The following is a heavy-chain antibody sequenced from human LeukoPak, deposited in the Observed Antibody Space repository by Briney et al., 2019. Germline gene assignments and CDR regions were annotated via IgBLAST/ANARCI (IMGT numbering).Heavy chain of an antibody. CDR1: GFTVSSNY. J-gene: IGHJ4*02. D-gene: IGHD3-22*01. CDR3: ARDYYDSSGAGSL. CDR2: IYSGGST. Sequence: PGGSLRLSCAASGFTVSSNYMSWVRQAPGKGREWVSVIYSGGSTYYADSVKGRFTISRNNSKNTLYIQMNSLKAEDTAVYYCARDYYDSSGAGSLWGQGTLVTVSS. V-gene: IGHV3-66*02.